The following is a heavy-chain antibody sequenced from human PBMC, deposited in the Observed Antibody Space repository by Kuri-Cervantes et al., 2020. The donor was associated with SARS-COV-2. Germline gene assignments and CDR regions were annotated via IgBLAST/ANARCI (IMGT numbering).Heavy chain of an antibody. CDR2: ISYDGSSK. CDR1: GFTFSSYA. CDR3: AREAYYDFWSGYHTRTDYFDY. V-gene: IGHV3-30-3*01. Sequence: GESLKISCAASGFTFSSYAMHWVRQAPGKGLEWVAVISYDGSSKYYADSVKGRFTISRDNSKNTLYLQMNSLRAEDTAVCYCAREAYYDFWSGYHTRTDYFDYWGQGTLVTVSS. D-gene: IGHD3-3*01. J-gene: IGHJ4*02.